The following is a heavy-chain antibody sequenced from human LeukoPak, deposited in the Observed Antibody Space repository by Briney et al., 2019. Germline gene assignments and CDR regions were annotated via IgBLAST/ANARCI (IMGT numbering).Heavy chain of an antibody. CDR2: INTNTGNP. V-gene: IGHV7-4-1*02. Sequence: ASVKVSCKASGYTFTRYAMNWVRQAPGQGLEWMGWINTNTGNPTYAQGFTGRFVFSMDTSVSTAYLQISSLKSEDTAVYYCARLDFDVVPAAVMRFRPWGQGTLVTVSS. CDR3: ARLDFDVVPAAVMRFRP. J-gene: IGHJ5*02. CDR1: GYTFTRYA. D-gene: IGHD2-2*03.